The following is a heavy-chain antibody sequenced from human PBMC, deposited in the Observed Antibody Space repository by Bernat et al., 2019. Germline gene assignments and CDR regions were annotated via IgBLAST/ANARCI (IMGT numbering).Heavy chain of an antibody. CDR1: GFTFSSYA. V-gene: IGHV3-23*01. D-gene: IGHD4-17*01. J-gene: IGHJ4*02. CDR3: AKNRDYGDSKPDDF. CDR2: ISGSGDNA. Sequence: EVQLLESGGGLVQPGGSLRLSCAASGFTFSSYAMSWVRQAPGKGLEWVSAISGSGDNAYYADSVKSRFTISRDNSKSTLYLQMNSLRDEDTAAYYCAKNRDYGDSKPDDFWGQGTLVTVAS.